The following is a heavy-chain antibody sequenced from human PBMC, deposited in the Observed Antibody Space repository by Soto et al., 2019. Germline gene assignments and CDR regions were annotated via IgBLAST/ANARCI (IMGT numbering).Heavy chain of an antibody. V-gene: IGHV4-39*01. CDR1: GGSISSSSYY. Sequence: SETLSLTCTVSGGSISSSSYYWGWIRQPPGKGLEWIGSIYYSGSTYYNPSLKSRVTISVDTSKNQFSLKLSSVTAADTAVYYCARYDCSSTSCYAIGQYFDYWGQGTLVTVSS. CDR3: ARYDCSSTSCYAIGQYFDY. D-gene: IGHD2-2*01. CDR2: IYYSGST. J-gene: IGHJ4*02.